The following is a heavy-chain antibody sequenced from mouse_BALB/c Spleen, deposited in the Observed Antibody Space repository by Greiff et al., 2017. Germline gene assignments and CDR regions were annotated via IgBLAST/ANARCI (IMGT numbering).Heavy chain of an antibody. V-gene: IGHV1S81*02. Sequence: QVQLQQPGAELVKPGASVKLSCKASGYTFTSYYMYWVKRRPGQGLEWIGGINPSIGGTNFNEKFKSKATLTVDKSSSTAYMQLSSLTSEDSAVYYCTTIYYGYDGYAMDYWGQGTSVTVSS. CDR3: TTIYYGYDGYAMDY. CDR1: GYTFTSYY. D-gene: IGHD2-2*01. J-gene: IGHJ4*01. CDR2: INPSIGGT.